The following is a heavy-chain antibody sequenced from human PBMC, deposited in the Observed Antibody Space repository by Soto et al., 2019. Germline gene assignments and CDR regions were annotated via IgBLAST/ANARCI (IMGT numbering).Heavy chain of an antibody. V-gene: IGHV4-59*01. CDR3: ARGYYGSGKLYYYYMDV. CDR2: IYYSGST. D-gene: IGHD3-10*01. CDR1: GGSISSYY. J-gene: IGHJ6*03. Sequence: SETLSLTCTVSGGSISSYYWSWIRQPPGKGLEWIGYIYYSGSTNYNPSLKSRVNITVDTSKNQFSLKLSSVNAADTAVYYCARGYYGSGKLYYYYMDVWGKGTTVTVSS.